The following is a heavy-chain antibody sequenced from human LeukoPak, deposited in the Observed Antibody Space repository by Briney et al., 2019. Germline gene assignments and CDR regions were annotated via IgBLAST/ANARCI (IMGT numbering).Heavy chain of an antibody. J-gene: IGHJ4*02. V-gene: IGHV3-20*04. CDR1: GFTFDDYG. CDR3: ARDHFDSGGTVGY. CDR2: INWNGGST. D-gene: IGHD3-22*01. Sequence: GGSLRLSCATSGFTFDDYGMTWVRQAPGKGLEWVSGINWNGGSTGYADSVKGRFTISRDNSKNTLYLQMNSLRAEDTAVYYCARDHFDSGGTVGYWGQGTLVTVSS.